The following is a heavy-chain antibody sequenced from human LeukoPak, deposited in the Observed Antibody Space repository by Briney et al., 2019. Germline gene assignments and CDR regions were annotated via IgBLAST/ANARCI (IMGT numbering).Heavy chain of an antibody. V-gene: IGHV1-18*01. CDR1: GYTFTSYG. Sequence: ASVKVSCKASGYTFTSYGISWVRQAPGQGLEWMGWISAYNGNTNYAQKLQGRVTMTTDTSTSTAYMELRSLRSDDTAVYYCARAWAITIFGVGEDFDYWGLGTLVTVSS. J-gene: IGHJ4*02. CDR3: ARAWAITIFGVGEDFDY. CDR2: ISAYNGNT. D-gene: IGHD3-3*01.